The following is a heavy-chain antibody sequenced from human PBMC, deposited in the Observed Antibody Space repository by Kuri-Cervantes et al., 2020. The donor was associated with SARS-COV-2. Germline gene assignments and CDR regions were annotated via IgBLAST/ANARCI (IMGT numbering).Heavy chain of an antibody. CDR1: GFTFSSYA. V-gene: IGHV3-23*01. Sequence: GGSLRLSCAASGFTFSSYAMSWVRQAPGKGLEWVSAISGSGGSTYYADSVKSRFTISRDNSKNTLYLQMNSLRAEDTAVYYCAFSPNFVVVSPYAFDIWGQGTMVTVSS. CDR2: ISGSGGST. CDR3: AFSPNFVVVSPYAFDI. D-gene: IGHD2-2*01. J-gene: IGHJ3*02.